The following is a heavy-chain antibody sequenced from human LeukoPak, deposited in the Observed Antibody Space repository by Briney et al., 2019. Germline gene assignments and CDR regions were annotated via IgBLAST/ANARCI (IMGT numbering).Heavy chain of an antibody. V-gene: IGHV4-34*01. CDR3: ARVPTVTFFDY. Sequence: SETLSLTCAVYGGPFSGYSWSWIRQPPGKGLEWIGEINHSGSTNYNPSLKSRVTISVDTSKNKFSLKLNSVTAADTAVYYCARVPTVTFFDYWGQGTLVTVSS. D-gene: IGHD4-17*01. CDR2: INHSGST. J-gene: IGHJ4*02. CDR1: GGPFSGYS.